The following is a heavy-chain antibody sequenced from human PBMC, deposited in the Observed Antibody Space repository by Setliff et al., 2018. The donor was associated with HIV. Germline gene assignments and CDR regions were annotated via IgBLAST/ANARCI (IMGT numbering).Heavy chain of an antibody. CDR1: GGSISSSSYY. CDR3: ATCRHRPSNWFDP. CDR2: VYNSGIT. J-gene: IGHJ5*02. Sequence: NPSETLSLTCTVSGGSISSSSYYWGWIRQPPGKGLEWTGSVYNSGITFKNPSLKSRVSISVDRSGNQFSLRLTSVTAADTAVYYCATCRHRPSNWFDPWGQGTVVTVSS. V-gene: IGHV4-39*07.